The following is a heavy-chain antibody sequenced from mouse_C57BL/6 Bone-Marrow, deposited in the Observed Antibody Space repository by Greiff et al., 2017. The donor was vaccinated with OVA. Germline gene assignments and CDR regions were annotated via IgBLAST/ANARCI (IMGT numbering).Heavy chain of an antibody. CDR2: IDPEDGEN. V-gene: IGHV14-2*01. CDR3: ARFSGGYFDD. CDR1: GFNIKDYS. J-gene: IGHJ2*01. Sequence: EVQLQQSGAELVKPGASVKLSCTASGFNIKDYSMHWVKQRTEQGLEWIGRIDPEDGENKYAPKFQGKSTITADTSCNTAYLQLSSLTSDDTAVYYCARFSGGYFDDWGQGTTLTVSS.